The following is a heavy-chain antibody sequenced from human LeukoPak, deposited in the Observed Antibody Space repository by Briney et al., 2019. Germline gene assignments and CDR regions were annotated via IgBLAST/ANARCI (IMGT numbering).Heavy chain of an antibody. CDR3: ATVVEVGD. V-gene: IGHV3-21*01. D-gene: IGHD2-15*01. J-gene: IGHJ4*02. CDR1: GFTFSTYN. CDR2: ISSGSNYI. Sequence: GGSLRLSCAASGFTFSTYNMSWVRQAPGKGLEWVSSISSGSNYIYYADSVKGRFTISRDNAKNSLYLQMNSLRAEDTAVYYCATVVEVGDWGQGTLVTVSS.